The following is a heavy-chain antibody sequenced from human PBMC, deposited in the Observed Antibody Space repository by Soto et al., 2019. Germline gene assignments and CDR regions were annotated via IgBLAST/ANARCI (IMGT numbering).Heavy chain of an antibody. CDR3: ARDRGWSRSTDFDA. V-gene: IGHV3-33*01. Sequence: QVQSVESGGGVVQPGTSLRLSCAVSGFTFSNHGMHWVRQAPGKGLEWVAFISYDGRNKDYVDSLKGRFTISRDNFKDTLFLQMNTLRADDTAVYYCARDRGWSRSTDFDAWGQGTLVTVSS. J-gene: IGHJ4*02. D-gene: IGHD2-15*01. CDR2: ISYDGRNK. CDR1: GFTFSNHG.